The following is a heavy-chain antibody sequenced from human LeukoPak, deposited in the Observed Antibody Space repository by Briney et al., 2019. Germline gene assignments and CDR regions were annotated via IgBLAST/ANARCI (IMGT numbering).Heavy chain of an antibody. D-gene: IGHD3-3*01. CDR2: INHSGST. J-gene: IGHJ4*02. Sequence: SETLSLTCAVYGGSFSGYYWSWIRQPPGKGLEWIGEINHSGSTNYNPSLKSRVTISVDTSKNQFSLKLSSVTAADTAVYYCARAGRYYDFWSGRYYFDYWGQGTLVTVSS. V-gene: IGHV4-34*01. CDR3: ARAGRYYDFWSGRYYFDY. CDR1: GGSFSGYY.